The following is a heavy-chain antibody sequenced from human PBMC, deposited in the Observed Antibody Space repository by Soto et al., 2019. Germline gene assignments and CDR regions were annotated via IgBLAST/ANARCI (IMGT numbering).Heavy chain of an antibody. CDR3: TRHLSYGSRSYGTGY. D-gene: IGHD3-10*01. J-gene: IGHJ4*02. CDR1: GFTFSGSA. CDR2: IRSKANSYAT. Sequence: EVQLVESGGGLVQPGGSLKLSCAASGFTFSGSAMHWVRQASGKGLEWVGRIRSKANSYATAYAASVKGRFTISRDDSKNTAYLQMNSLKTEDTAVYYCTRHLSYGSRSYGTGYWGQGTLVTVSS. V-gene: IGHV3-73*02.